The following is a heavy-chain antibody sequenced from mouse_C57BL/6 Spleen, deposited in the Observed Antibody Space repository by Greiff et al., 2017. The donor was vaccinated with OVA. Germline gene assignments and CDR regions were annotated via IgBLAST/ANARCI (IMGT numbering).Heavy chain of an antibody. J-gene: IGHJ2*01. CDR1: GYTFTDHT. D-gene: IGHD1-1*01. V-gene: IGHV1-78*01. CDR3: ASPHYYGSSTFDY. Sequence: VKLMESDAELVKPGASVKISCKVSGYTFTDHTIHWMKQRPEQGLEWIGYIYPRDGSTKYNEKFKGKATLTADKSSSTAYMQLNSLTSEDSAVYFCASPHYYGSSTFDYWGQGTTLTVSS. CDR2: IYPRDGST.